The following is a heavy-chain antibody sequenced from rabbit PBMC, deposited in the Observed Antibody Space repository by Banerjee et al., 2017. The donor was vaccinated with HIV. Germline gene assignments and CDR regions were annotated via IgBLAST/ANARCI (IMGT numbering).Heavy chain of an antibody. CDR1: GFSFSSSYY. J-gene: IGHJ4*01. CDR2: IYAGSSGST. Sequence: QQQLEESGGGLVKPEGSLTLTCTASGFSFSSSYYMCWVRQAPGKGLEWIASIYAGSSGSTYYASWAKGRFTISKTSSTTVTLQMTSLTVADTATYFCARDPHPYYAYGYAGYAYGILNLWGQGTLVTVS. CDR3: ARDPHPYYAYGYAGYAYGILNL. D-gene: IGHD6-1*01. V-gene: IGHV1S45*01.